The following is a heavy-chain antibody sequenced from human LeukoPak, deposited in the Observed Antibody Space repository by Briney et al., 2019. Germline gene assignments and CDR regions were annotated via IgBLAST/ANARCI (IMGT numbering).Heavy chain of an antibody. CDR2: INHSGST. J-gene: IGHJ4*02. D-gene: IGHD6-19*01. CDR3: ARDAPGRAVGGNDY. V-gene: IGHV4-34*01. CDR1: GGSLSGYY. Sequence: PSETLSLTCLVYGGSLSGYYWSWIRPPPGKGLEWIGEINHSGSTNYNPSLKSRVPISVDTSKNQFSLTLSAVTAADTAVYYCARDAPGRAVGGNDYWGQGTLVTVSS.